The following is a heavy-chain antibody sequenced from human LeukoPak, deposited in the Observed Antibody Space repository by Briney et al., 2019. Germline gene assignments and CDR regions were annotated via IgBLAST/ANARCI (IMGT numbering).Heavy chain of an antibody. D-gene: IGHD3-22*01. Sequence: ASVKVSCKASGYTFTGYYMHWVRQAPGQGLEWMGWINPNSGGTNYAQKFQGRVSMTSDTSISTAYMELSRLTSDDTAVYYCATGYYDTSAYNAFDIWGQGTMVTVSS. CDR1: GYTFTGYY. CDR2: INPNSGGT. CDR3: ATGYYDTSAYNAFDI. J-gene: IGHJ3*02. V-gene: IGHV1-2*02.